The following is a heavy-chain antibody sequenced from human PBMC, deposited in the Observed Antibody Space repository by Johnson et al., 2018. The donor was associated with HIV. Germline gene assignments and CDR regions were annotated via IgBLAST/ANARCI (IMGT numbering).Heavy chain of an antibody. CDR2: IKWHGGSK. J-gene: IGHJ3*02. V-gene: IGHV3-20*04. Sequence: VQLVESGGGVVRPGGSLRLSCAASGFTFDDYDMSWVRQGQGKGLEWVSGIKWHGGSKSYADSVKGRFTISRDNAKNSLYLQMNSLRAEDTAVYYCARDRRAYDAFDIWGQGTMVTVSS. CDR1: GFTFDDYD. CDR3: ARDRRAYDAFDI.